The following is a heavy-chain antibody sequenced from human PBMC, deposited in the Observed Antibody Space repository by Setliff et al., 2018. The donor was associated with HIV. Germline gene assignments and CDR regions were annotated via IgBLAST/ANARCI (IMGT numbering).Heavy chain of an antibody. D-gene: IGHD3-10*01. CDR1: GYTFTNYG. CDR2: LASYNDDA. V-gene: IGHV1-18*01. J-gene: IGHJ6*03. CDR3: ARDRGISGSLGYYYYYMDV. Sequence: SVKVSCKASGYTFTNYGITWVRQAPGHGLEWMGWLASYNDDANYAQNLQGRVTMTTDKSTGTAYMELRSLRSDDTAVYYCARDRGISGSLGYYYYYMDVWGKGTTVTVSS.